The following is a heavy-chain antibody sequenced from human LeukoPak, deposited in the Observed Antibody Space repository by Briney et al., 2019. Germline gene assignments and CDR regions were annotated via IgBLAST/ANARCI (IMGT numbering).Heavy chain of an antibody. CDR3: ARDHSSGYKTFDY. CDR2: IKHSGST. CDR1: GGSISSYY. D-gene: IGHD3-22*01. Sequence: PSETLSLTCTVSGGSISSYYWSWIRQPPGKGLEWIGEIKHSGSTNYNPSLKSRVTISVDKSKNQFSLKLSSVTAADTAVYYCARDHSSGYKTFDYWGQGALVTVSS. V-gene: IGHV4-34*01. J-gene: IGHJ4*02.